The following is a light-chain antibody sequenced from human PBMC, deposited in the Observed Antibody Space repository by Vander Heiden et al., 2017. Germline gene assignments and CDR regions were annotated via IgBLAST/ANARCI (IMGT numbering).Light chain of an antibody. J-gene: IGLJ3*02. CDR2: KDS. V-gene: IGLV3-25*03. CDR3: QSADSSGTNWV. Sequence: YELTQPPSVSVSPGQTARITCSGDALPKQYAYWYQQKPGQAPVLVIYKDSERPSGIPERFSGSSSGTTVTLTISGVQAEDEADYYCQSADSSGTNWVFGGGTKLTVL. CDR1: ALPKQY.